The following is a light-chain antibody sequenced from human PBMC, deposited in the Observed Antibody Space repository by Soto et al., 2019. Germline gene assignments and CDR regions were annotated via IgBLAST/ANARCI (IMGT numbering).Light chain of an antibody. J-gene: IGKJ5*01. CDR3: QQYSKWPIT. V-gene: IGKV3-15*01. CDR1: QSVNSN. CDR2: GIS. Sequence: EMVMTQSPAILSVSPGESATLSCRASQSVNSNYLAWYQQHPGQPPRLLIYGISTRATGIPARFSGIGSGTEFSLTISSLQSEDFAVYYCQQYSKWPITFGQGTRLEI.